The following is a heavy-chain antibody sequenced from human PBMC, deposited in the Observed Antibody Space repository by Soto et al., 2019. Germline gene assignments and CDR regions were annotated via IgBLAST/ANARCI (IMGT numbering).Heavy chain of an antibody. D-gene: IGHD3-22*01. CDR3: TTDSYNTMIVVRFXY. J-gene: IGHJ4*01. Sequence: PGGSLRLSCAASGFTFSSYAMSWVRQAPGKGLEWVGRIKSKTDGGTTDFAAPVRGRFAISRDDSKNMVYMQMNSLKTEDTAVYYCTTDSYNTMIVVRFXYWGHGTLVTVSS. CDR1: GFTFSSYA. V-gene: IGHV3-15*05. CDR2: IKSKTDGGTT.